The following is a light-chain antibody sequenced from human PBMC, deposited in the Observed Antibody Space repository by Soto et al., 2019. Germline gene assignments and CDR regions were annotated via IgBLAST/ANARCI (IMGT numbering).Light chain of an antibody. CDR3: SSYTSSSTF. CDR1: SGDVGAYNY. Sequence: QSALTQPASVSGSPGQSITISCTGISGDVGAYNYVSWYQHHPGKAPKLMIYEVSNRPSGVSNRFSGSKSDNTASLTISGLQAEDEADYCCSSYTSSSTFFGTGTKVTVL. V-gene: IGLV2-14*01. CDR2: EVS. J-gene: IGLJ1*01.